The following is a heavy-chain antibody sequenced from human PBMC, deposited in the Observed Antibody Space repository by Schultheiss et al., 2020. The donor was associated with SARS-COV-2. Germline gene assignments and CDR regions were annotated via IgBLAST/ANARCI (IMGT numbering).Heavy chain of an antibody. CDR2: IYHSGST. Sequence: SETLSLTCAVYGGSFSGYYWSWIRQPPGKGLEWIGSIYHSGSTYYNPSLKSRVTISVDTSKNQFSLKLSSVTAADTAVYYCARGPRKAAAGTRLGLDYGMDVWGQGTTVTVSS. CDR3: ARGPRKAAAGTRLGLDYGMDV. V-gene: IGHV4-34*09. J-gene: IGHJ6*02. CDR1: GGSFSGYY. D-gene: IGHD6-13*01.